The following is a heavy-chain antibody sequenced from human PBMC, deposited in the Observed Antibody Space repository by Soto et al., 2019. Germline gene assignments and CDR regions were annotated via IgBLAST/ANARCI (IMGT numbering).Heavy chain of an antibody. CDR1: GYTFTNYY. D-gene: IGHD1-1*01. J-gene: IGHJ4*02. V-gene: IGHV1-46*04. CDR3: ARDNSAANGVLDH. Sequence: ASVKVSCMASGYTFTNYYLHWVRQAPGQGLEWVGMINPSARSASYAQKLRGRLTMDRDTSTTTVYMELSRLTFEDTAVYFCARDNSAANGVLDHWGQGTLVTVSS. CDR2: INPSARSA.